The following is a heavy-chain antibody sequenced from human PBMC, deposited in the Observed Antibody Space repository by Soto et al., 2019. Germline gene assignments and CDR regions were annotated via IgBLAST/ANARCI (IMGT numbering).Heavy chain of an antibody. CDR2: ISGDGTSI. CDR1: GFIFSDYS. CDR3: ARGTTVTIFGVAIIGSMDV. V-gene: IGHV3-11*01. J-gene: IGHJ6*02. D-gene: IGHD3-3*01. Sequence: PGGSLRLSCAASGFIFSDYSMTWIRQAPGKGLEWLSYISGDGTSIYYADSVKGRFTISRDNANNLVYLQMSSLRAEDTAVYFCARGTTVTIFGVAIIGSMDVWGQGTTVTVS.